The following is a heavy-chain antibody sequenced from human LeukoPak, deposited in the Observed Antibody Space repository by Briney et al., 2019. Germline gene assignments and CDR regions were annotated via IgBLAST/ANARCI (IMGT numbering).Heavy chain of an antibody. V-gene: IGHV1-24*01. CDR2: FELEDGET. Sequence: GASVKVSCKVSGYTLTELSMHWVRHAPGKRLEWMGGFELEDGETIYAQKFQSRVTMTEDTSTDTAYMELSSLRSEDTAVYYCAATCRCVLTGFNYWGQGTLVTVSS. D-gene: IGHD3-9*01. J-gene: IGHJ4*02. CDR1: GYTLTELS. CDR3: AATCRCVLTGFNY.